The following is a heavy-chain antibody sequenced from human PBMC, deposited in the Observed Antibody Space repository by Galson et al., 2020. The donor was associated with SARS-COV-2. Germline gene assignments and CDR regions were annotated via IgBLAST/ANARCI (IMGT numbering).Heavy chain of an antibody. Sequence: GGSLRLSCEASGSSFSNYHMPWVRQAPGKGLEWVAIIWYDGSKKYYADPVKGRFTISRDNSKNTLYQQMSSLRAEDTAAYYCARGDSGSYYYFDYWGQGSLVTVSS. V-gene: IGHV3-33*01. D-gene: IGHD1-26*01. CDR3: ARGDSGSYYYFDY. CDR1: GSSFSNYH. CDR2: IWYDGSKK. J-gene: IGHJ4*02.